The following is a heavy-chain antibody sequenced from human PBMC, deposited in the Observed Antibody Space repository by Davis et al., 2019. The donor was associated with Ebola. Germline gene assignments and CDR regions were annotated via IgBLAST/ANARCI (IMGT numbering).Heavy chain of an antibody. CDR3: ARGALGYYYGMDV. D-gene: IGHD3-10*01. Sequence: GESLKISCAASGFTFSSYGMHWVRQAPGKGLEWVAVISYDGSNKYYADSVKGRFTISRDNSKNTLYLQMNSLRAEDTAVYYCARGALGYYYGMDVWGKGTTVTVSS. CDR1: GFTFSSYG. CDR2: ISYDGSNK. V-gene: IGHV3-30*19. J-gene: IGHJ6*04.